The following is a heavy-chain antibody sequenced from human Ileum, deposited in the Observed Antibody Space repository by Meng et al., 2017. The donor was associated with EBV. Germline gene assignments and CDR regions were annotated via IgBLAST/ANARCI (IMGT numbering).Heavy chain of an antibody. Sequence: LHFQESDPVLVKPSGALSLTGSVAGGSITSYSYYGGWSRPPAGKGLEWIATIYHTGSTYYNPSLKSRVTISVDTSKNEFSLKVTSVTAADTALYYCARRDTAWFDPWGRGTLVTVSS. CDR1: GGSITSYSYY. CDR2: IYHTGST. J-gene: IGHJ5*02. CDR3: ARRDTAWFDP. V-gene: IGHV4-39*01. D-gene: IGHD2-21*02.